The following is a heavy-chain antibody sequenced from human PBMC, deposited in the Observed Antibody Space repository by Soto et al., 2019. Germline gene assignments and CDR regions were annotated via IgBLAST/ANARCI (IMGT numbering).Heavy chain of an antibody. J-gene: IGHJ4*02. CDR3: ARSYGDLPDY. CDR2: FYYSGST. V-gene: IGHV4-59*08. CDR1: GGSIGTYF. Sequence: QVQRQESGPGLVKPSETLSLNCSVSGGSIGTYFWGWIRQPQGKGLEWIGHFYYSGSTSYNPSLRSRVTISLDTSKNQFSLRLRSVRAADTALYYWARSYGDLPDYWGQGTLVIVSS. D-gene: IGHD4-17*01.